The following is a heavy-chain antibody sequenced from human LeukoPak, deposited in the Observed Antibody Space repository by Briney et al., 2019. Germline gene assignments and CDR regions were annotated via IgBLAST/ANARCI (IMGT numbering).Heavy chain of an antibody. Sequence: SETLSLTCTVSGGSISSYYWSWIRQPPGKGLEWIGYIHYSGSTNYNPSLKSRVTISVDTSKNQFSLKLSSVTAADTAVYYCARHLGTSPPLDYWGQGTLVTVSS. CDR2: IHYSGST. J-gene: IGHJ4*02. CDR1: GGSISSYY. V-gene: IGHV4-59*08. CDR3: ARHLGTSPPLDY. D-gene: IGHD7-27*01.